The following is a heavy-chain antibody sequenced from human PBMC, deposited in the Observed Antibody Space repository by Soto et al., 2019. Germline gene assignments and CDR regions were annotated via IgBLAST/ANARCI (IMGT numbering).Heavy chain of an antibody. CDR3: AKDHWGSY. CDR1: GFTFSTYA. Sequence: EVQLLESGGGLVQPGGSLRLSCAASGFTFSTYAMSWVRQAPGKGLEWVSAISDSGDTTYYADSVKGRFTISRDNSKNTLYLRMNSLRAEDMALYYCAKDHWGSYSGQGTLVTVSS. J-gene: IGHJ4*02. CDR2: ISDSGDTT. D-gene: IGHD3-16*01. V-gene: IGHV3-23*01.